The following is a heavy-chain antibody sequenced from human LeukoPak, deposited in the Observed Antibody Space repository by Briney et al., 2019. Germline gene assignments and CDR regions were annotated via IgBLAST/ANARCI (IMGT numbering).Heavy chain of an antibody. Sequence: ASVKVSCKASGYNFRAYYIHWVRQAPGQGLEWLGYIRPMTGDTNYAQKFQDRVTFSMDTSTAIAYMELRSLRSDDTAFYYCGRGVQSFDPWGQGTLVTVSS. CDR2: IRPMTGDT. CDR3: GRGVQSFDP. J-gene: IGHJ5*02. V-gene: IGHV1-2*02. CDR1: GYNFRAYY.